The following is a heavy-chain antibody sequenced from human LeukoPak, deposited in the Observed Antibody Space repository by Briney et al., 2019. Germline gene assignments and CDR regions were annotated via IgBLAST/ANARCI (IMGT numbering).Heavy chain of an antibody. CDR2: IKQDGSEK. V-gene: IGHV3-7*01. Sequence: GGSLRLSCAASGFTLSSYWMSWVRQAPGKGLEWVANIKQDGSEKYYVDSVKGRFTISRDNAENSLYLQMNSLRAEDTAVYYCARDRVVVPAAVPYWGQGTLVTVSS. CDR1: GFTLSSYW. CDR3: ARDRVVVPAAVPY. D-gene: IGHD2-2*01. J-gene: IGHJ4*02.